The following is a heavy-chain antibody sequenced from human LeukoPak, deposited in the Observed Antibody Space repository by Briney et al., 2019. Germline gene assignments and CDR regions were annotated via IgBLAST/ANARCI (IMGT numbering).Heavy chain of an antibody. Sequence: GGSLRLSCAASGFTFSSYSMNWVRQAPGKGLEWVSSISSSSSYIYYADSVKGRFTISRDNAKNSLYLQMNSLRAEDTAVYYCARDLGARWDIVVVPVGMDVWGQGTTVTVSS. J-gene: IGHJ6*02. D-gene: IGHD2-2*01. CDR2: ISSSSSYI. V-gene: IGHV3-21*01. CDR3: ARDLGARWDIVVVPVGMDV. CDR1: GFTFSSYS.